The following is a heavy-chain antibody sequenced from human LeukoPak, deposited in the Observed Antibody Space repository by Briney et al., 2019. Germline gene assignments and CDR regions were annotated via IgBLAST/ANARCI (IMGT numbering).Heavy chain of an antibody. CDR1: GYTFTSYY. V-gene: IGHV1-46*01. CDR3: AREAGYCSGGSCYDNWFDP. CDR2: INPSGGST. Sequence: GASVKVSCKASGYTFTSYYMHWVRQAPGQGLEWMGIINPSGGSTSYAQKFQGRVTMTRDMSTSTVYMELSSLRSEDTAVYYCAREAGYCSGGSCYDNWFDPWGQGTLVTVSS. J-gene: IGHJ5*02. D-gene: IGHD2-15*01.